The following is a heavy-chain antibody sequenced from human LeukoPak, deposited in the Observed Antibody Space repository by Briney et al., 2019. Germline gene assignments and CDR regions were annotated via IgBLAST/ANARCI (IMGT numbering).Heavy chain of an antibody. CDR3: AKDGYSSIPGFHFEY. Sequence: GGSLGLSCAASGFTFSSYAMSWVRQPPGKGLEWVSGISGSGDNTYYADSVKGRFTISRDNSKKTLYLHLNSLRVEDAAVYYCAKDGYSSIPGFHFEYWGQGTPVTVSS. CDR1: GFTFSSYA. CDR2: ISGSGDNT. D-gene: IGHD6-13*01. J-gene: IGHJ4*02. V-gene: IGHV3-23*01.